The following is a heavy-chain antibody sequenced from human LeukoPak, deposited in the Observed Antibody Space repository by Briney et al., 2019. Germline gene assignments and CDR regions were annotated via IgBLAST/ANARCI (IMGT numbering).Heavy chain of an antibody. CDR1: GFTFSGSA. V-gene: IGHV3-73*01. Sequence: GGSLRLSCAASGFTFSGSAMHWVRQASGKGLEWVGRIRSKANSYATAYAASVEGRFTISRHDSKNTAYLQMNSLKTEDTAVYYCTTLGPQQIHDYWGQGTLVTVSS. J-gene: IGHJ4*02. CDR3: TTLGPQQIHDY. D-gene: IGHD6-13*01. CDR2: IRSKANSYAT.